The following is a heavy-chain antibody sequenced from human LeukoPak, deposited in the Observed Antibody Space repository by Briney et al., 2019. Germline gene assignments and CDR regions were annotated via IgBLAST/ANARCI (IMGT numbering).Heavy chain of an antibody. D-gene: IGHD1-1*01. CDR1: GGSISSYY. Sequence: SETLSLTCTVSGGSISSYYWSWIRQAAGKGLEWIGRIYTSGSTNYNPSLKSRVTMSVDTSKNQFSLKLSSVTAADTAVYYCASSEYRPGTTDAFDIWGQGTMVTVSS. J-gene: IGHJ3*02. CDR2: IYTSGST. CDR3: ASSEYRPGTTDAFDI. V-gene: IGHV4-4*07.